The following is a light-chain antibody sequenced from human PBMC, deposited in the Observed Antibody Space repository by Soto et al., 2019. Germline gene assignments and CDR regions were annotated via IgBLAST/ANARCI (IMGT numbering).Light chain of an antibody. CDR3: QLRSNCRWT. V-gene: IGKV3-11*01. CDR1: QSVGSY. Sequence: EVVATQYPPNLKIYNGERATLSCRASQSVGSYLAWYQQKPGQAPRLLIYDASNRATGIPARFSGSGSGTDFTLTISSLEPEDFAVYDCQLRSNCRWTFG. CDR2: DAS. J-gene: IGKJ1*01.